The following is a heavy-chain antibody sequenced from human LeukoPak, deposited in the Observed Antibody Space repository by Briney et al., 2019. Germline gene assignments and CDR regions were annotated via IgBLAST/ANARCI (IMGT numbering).Heavy chain of an antibody. CDR1: GGSISSGAYY. J-gene: IGHJ4*02. D-gene: IGHD3-22*01. V-gene: IGHV4-30-2*01. CDR3: ARVPTYYYDSSGYYSGFFFDY. CDR2: IYHSGST. Sequence: TLSLTCTVSGGSISSGAYYWSWIRQPPGKGLEWIGYIYHSGSTYYNPSLKSRVTISVDTSKNQFSLKLSSVTAADTAVYYCARVPTYYYDSSGYYSGFFFDYWGQGTLVTVSS.